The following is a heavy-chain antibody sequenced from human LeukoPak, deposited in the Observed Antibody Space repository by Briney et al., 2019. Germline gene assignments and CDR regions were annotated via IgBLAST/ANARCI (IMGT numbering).Heavy chain of an antibody. D-gene: IGHD3-22*01. CDR1: GGSISSYY. CDR3: AGGGDYYDSSGYYDAFDI. V-gene: IGHV4-59*08. CDR2: IYDSGST. Sequence: PSETLSLTCTVSGGSISSYYWSWIRQPPGKGLEWIGYIYDSGSTNYNPSLKSRVTISVDTSKNQFSLKLSSVTAADTAVYYCAGGGDYYDSSGYYDAFDIWGQGTMVTVSS. J-gene: IGHJ3*02.